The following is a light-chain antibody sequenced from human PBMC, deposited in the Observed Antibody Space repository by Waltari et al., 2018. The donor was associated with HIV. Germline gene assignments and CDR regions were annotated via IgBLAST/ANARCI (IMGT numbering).Light chain of an antibody. CDR1: QSINNW. Sequence: DIQMTQSPSTLSASVGDRVTLTCRASQSINNWLAWYQQKPGKAPKLLIYKASSLQSGVPSRFSGSGSGTEFTLTINSLQPDDFATYYCQQYNNYLFTFGPGTKVDIK. V-gene: IGKV1-5*03. CDR2: KAS. J-gene: IGKJ3*01. CDR3: QQYNNYLFT.